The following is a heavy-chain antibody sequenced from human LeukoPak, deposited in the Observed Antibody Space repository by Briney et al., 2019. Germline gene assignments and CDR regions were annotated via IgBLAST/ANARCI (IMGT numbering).Heavy chain of an antibody. CDR3: ARDNNGWGWDY. J-gene: IGHJ4*02. D-gene: IGHD6-19*01. Sequence: GASAKVSCKTSGYTLTRHSMHWVRQAPGQGLEWMGIINPNGGRTTYAQKIQGRVTMTRDMSTSTMEMEMSSLRSEDTVVYYCARDNNGWGWDYWGQGTLVTVPP. V-gene: IGHV1-46*01. CDR1: GYTLTRHS. CDR2: INPNGGRT.